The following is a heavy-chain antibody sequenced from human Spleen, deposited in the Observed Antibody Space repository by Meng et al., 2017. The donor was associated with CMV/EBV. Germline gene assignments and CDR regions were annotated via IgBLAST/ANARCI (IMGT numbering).Heavy chain of an antibody. V-gene: IGHV6-1*01. D-gene: IGHD4-17*01. CDR2: TYYRSKWYN. CDR1: GDSVSSNSAA. J-gene: IGHJ6*02. Sequence: SQTLSLTCAISGDSVSSNSAAWNWIRQSPSRGLEWLGRTYYRSKWYNDYAVSVKSRITINPDTSKNQFSLQLNSVTPEDTAVYYCAREPEDGDYGDYEDYYYYGMDVWGQGTTVTVSS. CDR3: AREPEDGDYGDYEDYYYYGMDV.